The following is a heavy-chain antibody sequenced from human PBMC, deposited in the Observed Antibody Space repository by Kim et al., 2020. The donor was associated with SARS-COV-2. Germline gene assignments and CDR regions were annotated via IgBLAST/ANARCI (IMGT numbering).Heavy chain of an antibody. J-gene: IGHJ4*01. Sequence: GGSLRLSCAASGFTFSSYAMSWVRQAPGKGLEWVSAISGSGGSKYYADSVKGRFTISRDNSKNTLYLQMNSLRAEDTAVYYCAKEVGYGDYLVGGFDYCGHGALCTASS. CDR3: AKEVGYGDYLVGGFDY. D-gene: IGHD4-17*01. CDR1: GFTFSSYA. CDR2: ISGSGGSK. V-gene: IGHV3-23*01.